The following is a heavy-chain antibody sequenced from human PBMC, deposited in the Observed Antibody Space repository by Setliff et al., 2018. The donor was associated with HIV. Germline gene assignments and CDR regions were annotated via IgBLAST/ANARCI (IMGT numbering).Heavy chain of an antibody. CDR1: GGTSSTHA. D-gene: IGHD3-10*01. CDR2: IISILVIT. Sequence: RASVKVSCKASGGTSSTHAINWVRQAPGQGLEWMGQIISILVITSYAQKLQGRVSITADESTSTFYMELSDLTSADTAVYYCTGPRGDEAFDIWGQGTKVTVSS. CDR3: TGPRGDEAFDI. V-gene: IGHV1-69*10. J-gene: IGHJ3*02.